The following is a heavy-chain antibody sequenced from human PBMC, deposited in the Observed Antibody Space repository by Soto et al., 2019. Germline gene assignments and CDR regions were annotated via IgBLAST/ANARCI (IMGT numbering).Heavy chain of an antibody. D-gene: IGHD3-10*01. CDR1: GFTFDDYA. Sequence: GGSLRLSCAASGFTFDDYAMHWVRQAPGKGLEWVSGISWNSGSIGYADSVKGRFTISRDNAKNSLYLQMNSLRAEDTALYYCAKLRVRGVMGENEFDYWGQGTLVTVSS. J-gene: IGHJ4*02. CDR3: AKLRVRGVMGENEFDY. V-gene: IGHV3-9*01. CDR2: ISWNSGSI.